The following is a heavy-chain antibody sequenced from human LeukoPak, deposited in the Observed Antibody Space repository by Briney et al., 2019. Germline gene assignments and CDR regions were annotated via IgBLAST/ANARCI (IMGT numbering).Heavy chain of an antibody. CDR1: GFTVSSDY. D-gene: IGHD6-13*01. V-gene: IGHV3-66*04. Sequence: GGSLRLSCVASGFTVSSDYMSWVRQAPGKGLEWISIIYSGGHTDYADSVKGRFTISRDNSKNTLYLHMSSLRAEDTAVYYCARHIAAAYDYWGQGTLVTVSS. CDR3: ARHIAAAYDY. J-gene: IGHJ4*02. CDR2: IYSGGHT.